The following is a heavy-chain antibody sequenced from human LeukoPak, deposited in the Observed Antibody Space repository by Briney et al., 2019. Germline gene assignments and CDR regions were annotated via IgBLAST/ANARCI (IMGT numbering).Heavy chain of an antibody. V-gene: IGHV3-48*01. J-gene: IGHJ4*02. D-gene: IGHD3-10*01. Sequence: PGGSLRLSCAASGFTFSSYEMNSVRQAPGKGLEWGSYISSSSSTIYYADSVKGRFNISRDNAKNSLYLQMNSLRAEDTAVYYCARVKGLLRVLVYWGQGTLVTVSS. CDR3: ARVKGLLRVLVY. CDR1: GFTFSSYE. CDR2: ISSSSSTI.